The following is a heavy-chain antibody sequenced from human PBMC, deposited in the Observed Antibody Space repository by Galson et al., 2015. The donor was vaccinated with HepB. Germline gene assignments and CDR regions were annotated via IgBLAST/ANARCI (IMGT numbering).Heavy chain of an antibody. J-gene: IGHJ6*02. V-gene: IGHV5-51*01. Sequence: QSGAEVKKPGESLKISCKGSGYSFTSYWIGWVRQMPGKGLEWMGIIYPGDSDTRYSPSFQGQVTISADKSISTAYLQWSSLKASDTAMYYCARHMVDSSSWYPHPQGFSYYGMDVWGQGTTVTVSS. CDR1: GYSFTSYW. D-gene: IGHD6-13*01. CDR2: IYPGDSDT. CDR3: ARHMVDSSSWYPHPQGFSYYGMDV.